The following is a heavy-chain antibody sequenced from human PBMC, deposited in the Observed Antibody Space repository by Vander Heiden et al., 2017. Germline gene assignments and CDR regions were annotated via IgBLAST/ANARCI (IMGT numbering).Heavy chain of an antibody. CDR3: ARGYNYGLDY. D-gene: IGHD5-18*01. J-gene: IGHJ4*02. Sequence: QVQLQQSGPGLVKPSQTLSLTCAISGDSVPNNSVAWNVIRQSPSRGLEWLGKTYYRSKWSNDYAVSVKSRITINPDTSKNQFTLQLNSVTPEDTALYFCARGYNYGLDYWGQGTLVTVSS. V-gene: IGHV6-1*01. CDR2: TYYRSKWSN. CDR1: GDSVPNNSVA.